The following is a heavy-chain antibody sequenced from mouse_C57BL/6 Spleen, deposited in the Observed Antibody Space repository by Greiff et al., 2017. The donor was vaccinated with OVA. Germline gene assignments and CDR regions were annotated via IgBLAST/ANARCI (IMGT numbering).Heavy chain of an antibody. J-gene: IGHJ2*01. D-gene: IGHD1-1*01. CDR3: ARDDYGEFDY. CDR1: GFTFSDYG. Sequence: EVKVVESGGGLVKPGGSLKLSCAASGFTFSDYGMHWVRQAPEKGLEWVAYISSGSSTIYYADTVKGRFTISRDNAKNTLFLQMTSLRSEDTAMYYCARDDYGEFDYWGQGTTLTVSS. CDR2: ISSGSSTI. V-gene: IGHV5-17*01.